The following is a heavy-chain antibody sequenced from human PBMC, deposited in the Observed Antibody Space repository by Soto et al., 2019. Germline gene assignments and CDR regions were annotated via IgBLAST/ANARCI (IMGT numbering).Heavy chain of an antibody. D-gene: IGHD3-22*01. CDR2: IYYSGST. Sequence: SETLSLTCTVSGGSISSSSYYWGWIRQPPGKGLEWIGSIYYSGSTYYNPSLKSRVTISVDTSKNQFSLKLSSVTAADTAVYYCARHYYDSSGYYYVWFDPWGQGTLVTVSS. V-gene: IGHV4-39*01. CDR3: ARHYYDSSGYYYVWFDP. CDR1: GGSISSSSYY. J-gene: IGHJ5*02.